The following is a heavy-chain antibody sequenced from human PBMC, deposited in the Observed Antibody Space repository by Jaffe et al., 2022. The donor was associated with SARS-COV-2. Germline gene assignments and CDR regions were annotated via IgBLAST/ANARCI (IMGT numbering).Heavy chain of an antibody. CDR1: GGSVSSGSYF. CDR3: ARHQTLRGHHAFET. D-gene: IGHD2-21*02. J-gene: IGHJ3*02. V-gene: IGHV4-61*01. CDR2: IYNTGST. Sequence: QVQLQESGPGLVKPSETLSLICTVSGGSVSSGSYFWSWIRQPPGKGLEWIGYIYNTGSTNFNPSLKSRVTLSVDTSKNQFSLKLSSVTAADTAVYSCARHQTLRGHHAFETWGQGTMVTVSS.